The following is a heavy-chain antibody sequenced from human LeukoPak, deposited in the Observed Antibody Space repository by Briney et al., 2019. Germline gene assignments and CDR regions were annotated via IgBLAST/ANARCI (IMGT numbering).Heavy chain of an antibody. CDR3: ARLSHIAAAGAYSYYSLDV. CDR2: LYNSGST. J-gene: IGHJ6*02. D-gene: IGHD6-13*01. Sequence: TSETLSLTCTVSRGSINNYGWAWIRQPPGRGLEWIGDLYNSGSTSYNPSLNSRLTISADTSNKQFFLRLRSVTAADTDVYYCARLSHIAAAGAYSYYSLDVWGQGTTVTVSS. CDR1: RGSINNYG. V-gene: IGHV4-59*13.